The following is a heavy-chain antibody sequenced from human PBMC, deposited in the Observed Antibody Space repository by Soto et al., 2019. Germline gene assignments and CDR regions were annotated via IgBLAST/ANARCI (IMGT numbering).Heavy chain of an antibody. Sequence: ASVKVSCKASGYTFTGYYMHWVRQAPGQGLEWMGWINPNSGGTNYAQKFQGWVNMTRDTSISTAYMELSRLRSDDTAVYYCARAGKLRFLEWSPNYYGMDVWGQGTTVTVSS. V-gene: IGHV1-2*04. CDR1: GYTFTGYY. CDR2: INPNSGGT. J-gene: IGHJ6*02. CDR3: ARAGKLRFLEWSPNYYGMDV. D-gene: IGHD3-3*01.